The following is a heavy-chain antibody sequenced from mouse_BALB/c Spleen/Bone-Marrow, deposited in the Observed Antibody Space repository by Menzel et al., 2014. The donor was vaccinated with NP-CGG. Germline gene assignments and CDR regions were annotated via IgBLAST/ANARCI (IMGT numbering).Heavy chain of an antibody. CDR2: IDPANGNT. J-gene: IGHJ3*01. CDR1: GFNIKDTY. V-gene: IGHV14-3*02. CDR3: ASLDDYIY. Sequence: FQLQQSGAELVKPGASVKLSCTASGFNIKDTYMHWVKQRPEQGLEWIGRIDPANGNTKYDPKFQGKATITADTSSNTAYLQLSSLTSEDTAVYYCASLDDYIYWGQGTLVTVSA. D-gene: IGHD2-4*01.